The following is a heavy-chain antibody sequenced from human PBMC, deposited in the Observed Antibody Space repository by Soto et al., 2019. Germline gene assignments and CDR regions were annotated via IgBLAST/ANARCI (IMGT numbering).Heavy chain of an antibody. CDR2: ISSSGSSI. V-gene: IGHV3-21*01. D-gene: IGHD3-10*01. CDR3: ARPLYGSGSFWPFDP. CDR1: GFTFSSYS. J-gene: IGHJ5*02. Sequence: GGSLRLSCEASGFTFSSYSMNWVRQAPGKGLEWVSLISSSGSSIYYADSVKGRFTISRDNVKNSLYLQMNSLRAEDTAVYYCARPLYGSGSFWPFDPWGQGTLVTVSS.